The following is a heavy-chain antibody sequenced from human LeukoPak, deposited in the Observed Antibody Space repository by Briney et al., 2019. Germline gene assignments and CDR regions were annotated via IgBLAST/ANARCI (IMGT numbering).Heavy chain of an antibody. Sequence: GGSPRLSCAASGFTFSTYAMSWVRQAPGKGLEWVSSISGSGGSTYYADSVKGRFTISRDNSKNTLYLQMNSLRAEDTAVYYCAKRGGWDAGYENYFNYWGQGTLVTVSS. J-gene: IGHJ4*02. CDR1: GFTFSTYA. CDR3: AKRGGWDAGYENYFNY. CDR2: ISGSGGST. V-gene: IGHV3-23*01. D-gene: IGHD5-12*01.